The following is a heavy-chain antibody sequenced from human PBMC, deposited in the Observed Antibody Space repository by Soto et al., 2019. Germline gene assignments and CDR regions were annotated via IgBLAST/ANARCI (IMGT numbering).Heavy chain of an antibody. CDR2: ISDSAGST. V-gene: IGHV3-23*01. Sequence: PVGSLRLSCTASGLTFSAYATTWHSWVRQAPGRGLEWVSTISDSAGSTYYADSVKGRFTFSRDNSKTTLYLQMNSLRAEDTAVYFCTCGGVSVMDVWGQGTTVTVSS. J-gene: IGHJ6*02. CDR3: TCGGVSVMDV. D-gene: IGHD3-16*01. CDR1: GLTFSAYA.